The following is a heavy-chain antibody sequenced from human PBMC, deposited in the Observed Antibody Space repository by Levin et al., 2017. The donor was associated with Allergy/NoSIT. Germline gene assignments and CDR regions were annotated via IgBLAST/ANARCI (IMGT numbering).Heavy chain of an antibody. CDR2: ISFDGGKK. V-gene: IGHV3-30-3*01. Sequence: GESLKISCVGSGFTFQNYSMHWVRQAPGKGLEWVAVISFDGGKKYYAGSVEDRFTISRDNSKTTLYLQMNSLKAEDTGVYYCVRVEAYGGGKCYVFDHWGQGTPVTVSS. CDR1: GFTFQNYS. D-gene: IGHD2-21*01. CDR3: VRVEAYGGGKCYVFDH. J-gene: IGHJ4*02.